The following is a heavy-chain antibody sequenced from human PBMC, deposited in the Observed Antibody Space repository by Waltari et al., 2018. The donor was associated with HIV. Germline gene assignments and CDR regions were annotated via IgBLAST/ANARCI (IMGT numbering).Heavy chain of an antibody. CDR1: GYTFTSYG. J-gene: IGHJ4*02. V-gene: IGHV1-18*01. D-gene: IGHD3-10*01. CDR3: AREGNYGSGSYYSPLDY. CDR2: ISAYNGKP. Sequence: QVQLVQSGAEVKKPGASVKVSCKASGYTFTSYGISWVRQAPGQGLEWMGWISAYNGKPNYAQKRQGRVTMTTDTSTRTAYMERRSLRSDDTAVYYCAREGNYGSGSYYSPLDYWGQGTLVTVSS.